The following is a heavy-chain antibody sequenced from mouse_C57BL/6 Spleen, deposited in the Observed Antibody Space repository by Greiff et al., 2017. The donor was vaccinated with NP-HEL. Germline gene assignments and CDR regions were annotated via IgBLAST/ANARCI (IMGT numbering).Heavy chain of an antibody. CDR3: AREYYYGYYYAMDY. V-gene: IGHV1-82*01. D-gene: IGHD1-1*01. CDR1: GYAFSSSW. Sequence: QVQLKQSGPELVKPGASVKISCKASGYAFSSSWMNWVKQRPGKGLEWIGRIYPGDGDTNYNGKFKGKATLTADKSSSTAYMQLSSLTSEDSAVYFCAREYYYGYYYAMDYWGQGTSVTVSS. CDR2: IYPGDGDT. J-gene: IGHJ4*01.